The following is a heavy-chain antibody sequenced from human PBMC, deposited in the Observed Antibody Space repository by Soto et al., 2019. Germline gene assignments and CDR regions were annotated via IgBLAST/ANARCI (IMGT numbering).Heavy chain of an antibody. J-gene: IGHJ4*02. CDR3: ARDPIHNDFWSGYPDYVDY. V-gene: IGHV1-69*01. D-gene: IGHD3-3*01. Sequence: QVQLVQSGAEVKKPGSSVKVSCKASGGTFSSYAISWVRQAPGQGLEWMGGIIPILGTANYAQKFQGRVTITADESTSTAYMELSSLRDEDTAVYDCARDPIHNDFWSGYPDYVDYWGQGTLVSVSS. CDR1: GGTFSSYA. CDR2: IIPILGTA.